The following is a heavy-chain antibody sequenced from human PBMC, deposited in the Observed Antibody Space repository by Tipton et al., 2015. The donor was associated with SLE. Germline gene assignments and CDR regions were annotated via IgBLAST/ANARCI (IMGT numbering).Heavy chain of an antibody. Sequence: TLSLTCAVYGGSFSGYYWSWIRQPPGKGLEWIGEINHSGSTNYNPSLKSRVTISVDRSKNQFSLKLSSVTAADTGVYYFARHGHSGIVLVPREHFDLWGRGTLVTVSS. CDR1: GGSFSGYY. V-gene: IGHV4-34*01. D-gene: IGHD2-8*02. CDR3: ARHGHSGIVLVPREHFDL. J-gene: IGHJ2*01. CDR2: INHSGST.